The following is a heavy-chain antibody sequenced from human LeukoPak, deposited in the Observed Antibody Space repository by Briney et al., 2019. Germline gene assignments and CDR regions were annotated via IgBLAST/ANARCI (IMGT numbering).Heavy chain of an antibody. V-gene: IGHV4-39*07. CDR3: ARIAAAGMFGGNDY. CDR1: GGSISSSSYY. J-gene: IGHJ4*02. D-gene: IGHD6-13*01. Sequence: SETLSLTCTVSGGSISSSSYYWGWIRQPPGKGLEWIGEINHSGSTNYNPSLKSRVTISVDTSKNQFSLKLSSVTAADTAVYYCARIAAAGMFGGNDYWGQGTLVTVSS. CDR2: INHSGST.